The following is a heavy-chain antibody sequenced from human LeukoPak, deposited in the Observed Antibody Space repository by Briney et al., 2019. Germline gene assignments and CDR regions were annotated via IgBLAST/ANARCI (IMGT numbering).Heavy chain of an antibody. CDR3: ARGRYSSSWLSLGATYYYYMAV. CDR1: GYTFTSYD. V-gene: IGHV1-8*01. CDR2: MNPNRGNR. Sequence: ASVKVSFKASGYTFTSYDINWVGQATGQGLEWMGGMNPNRGNRGYAQKFQGRVTMTRNTSISTAYMELSSLRSEDTAVYYCARGRYSSSWLSLGATYYYYMAVWGKGTTVTVSS. D-gene: IGHD6-13*01. J-gene: IGHJ6*03.